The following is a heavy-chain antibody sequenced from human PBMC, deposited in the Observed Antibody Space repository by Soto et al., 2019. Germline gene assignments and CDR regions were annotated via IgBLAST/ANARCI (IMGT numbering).Heavy chain of an antibody. J-gene: IGHJ6*02. CDR1: GGSISSGDYS. Sequence: PSETLSLTCAVSGGSISSGDYSWSWIRQPPGKGLEWIGYNYYSGSTYYNPSPRSRVTISLDTSKNQFSLKLSSVTAADTAVYYCARGSSIAGLYYGMDVWGQGTTVTVSS. CDR2: NYYSGST. CDR3: ARGSSIAGLYYGMDV. D-gene: IGHD6-6*01. V-gene: IGHV4-30-2*05.